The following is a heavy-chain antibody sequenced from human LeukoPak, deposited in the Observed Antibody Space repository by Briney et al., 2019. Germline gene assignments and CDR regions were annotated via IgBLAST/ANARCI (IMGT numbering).Heavy chain of an antibody. CDR3: AKDLERGYSYVFDY. J-gene: IGHJ4*02. V-gene: IGHV3-23*01. CDR2: ISGSGGST. CDR1: GFTVSSNY. Sequence: GGSLRLSCAASGFTVSSNYMSWVRQAPGKGLEWVSAISGSGGSTYYADSVKGRFTISRDNSKNTLYLQMNSLRAEDTAVYYCAKDLERGYSYVFDYWGQGTLVTVSS. D-gene: IGHD5-18*01.